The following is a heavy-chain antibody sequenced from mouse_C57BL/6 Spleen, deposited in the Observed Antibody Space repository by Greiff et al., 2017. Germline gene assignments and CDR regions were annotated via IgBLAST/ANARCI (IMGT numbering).Heavy chain of an antibody. V-gene: IGHV1-81*01. CDR3: ARSSDDYGYAMDY. D-gene: IGHD2-4*01. J-gene: IGHJ4*01. Sequence: QVQLQQSGAELARPGASVKLSCKASGYTFSSYGISWVMRRTGQGLEWIGEIYPTSGNTYYNEKFKGKATLSADKSSSTAYMELRSLTSEDSAVYFCARSSDDYGYAMDYWGQGTSVTVSS. CDR2: IYPTSGNT. CDR1: GYTFSSYG.